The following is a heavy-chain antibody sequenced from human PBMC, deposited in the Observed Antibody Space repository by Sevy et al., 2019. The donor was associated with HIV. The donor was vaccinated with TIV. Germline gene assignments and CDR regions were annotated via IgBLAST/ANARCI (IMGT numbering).Heavy chain of an antibody. J-gene: IGHJ5*02. CDR1: GYTFTSYD. CDR2: MNPNSGNT. Sequence: SSVKVSCKASGYTFTSYDINWVRQATGQGLEWMGWMNPNSGNTGYAQKFQGRVTITRNTSISTAYMELSSLRSEDTAVYYCARVRGVWFGETRNCFDPWGQGTLVTVSS. V-gene: IGHV1-8*03. D-gene: IGHD3-10*01. CDR3: ARVRGVWFGETRNCFDP.